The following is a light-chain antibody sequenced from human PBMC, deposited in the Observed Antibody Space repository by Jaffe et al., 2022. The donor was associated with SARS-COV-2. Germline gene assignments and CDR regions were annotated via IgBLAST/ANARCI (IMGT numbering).Light chain of an antibody. V-gene: IGKV1-6*02. CDR2: AS. CDR1: QGIRNN. J-gene: IGKJ2*03. CDR3: LQDYNYPYS. Sequence: AIQMTQSPSSLSASVGDRLTITCRASQGIRNNLGWYQQKPGKAPKLLIYASSLQSGVPSRFSGSGSGTDFTLTISSLQPEDFATYYCLQDYNYPYSFGQGTKLEIK.